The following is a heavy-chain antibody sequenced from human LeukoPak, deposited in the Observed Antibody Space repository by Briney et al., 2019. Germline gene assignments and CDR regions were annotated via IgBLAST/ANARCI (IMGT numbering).Heavy chain of an antibody. Sequence: SVKVSCKASGGTFSNYAINWVRQAPGQGLEWMGGIIPIFGTTNHAQKFQGRVRITADKSTSTAYMELSSLRAEDTAVYYCAKLWEPAAIEYREFDYWGQGTLVTVSS. V-gene: IGHV1-69*06. D-gene: IGHD2-2*01. J-gene: IGHJ4*02. CDR3: AKLWEPAAIEYREFDY. CDR1: GGTFSNYA. CDR2: IIPIFGTT.